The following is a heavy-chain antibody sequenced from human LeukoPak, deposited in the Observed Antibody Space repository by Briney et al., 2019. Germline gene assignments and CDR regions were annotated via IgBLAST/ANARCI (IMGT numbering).Heavy chain of an antibody. CDR1: GFTFDDYG. CDR2: INWNGGST. V-gene: IGHV3-20*04. D-gene: IGHD6-25*01. Sequence: PGGSLRLSCAASGFTFDDYGMSWVRQAPGKGLELVSGINWNGGSTGYADSVKGRFTISRDNAKNSLYLQMNSLRAEDTALYYCARDHGGDRDDAFDIWGQGTMVTVS. J-gene: IGHJ3*02. CDR3: ARDHGGDRDDAFDI.